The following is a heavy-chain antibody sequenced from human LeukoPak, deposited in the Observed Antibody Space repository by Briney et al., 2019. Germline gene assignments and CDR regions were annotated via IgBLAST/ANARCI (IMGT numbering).Heavy chain of an antibody. CDR1: GGSISSGDYY. Sequence: SETLSLTCTVSGGSISSGDYYWSWIRQPPGKGLEWIGYIYYSGSTYYNPSLKSRVTISVDKSKNQFSLKLSSVTAADTAVYYCARGEAGPNWFDPWGQGTLVTVSS. J-gene: IGHJ5*02. CDR3: ARGEAGPNWFDP. V-gene: IGHV4-30-4*08. D-gene: IGHD6-19*01. CDR2: IYYSGST.